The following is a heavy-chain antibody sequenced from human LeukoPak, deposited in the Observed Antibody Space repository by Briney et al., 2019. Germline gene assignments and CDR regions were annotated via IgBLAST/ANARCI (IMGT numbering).Heavy chain of an antibody. CDR3: ARGPTTGPPLDY. CDR2: FYHGGSA. V-gene: IGHV4-38-2*02. Sequence: SETLSLTCSVSGYSISSGYYWGWVRQPPGKGLEWIGSFYHGGSAYYSPSLKSRVTISVDTSKSQFSLKLTFVSAADTAVYFCARGPTTGPPLDYWGPGTLVTVSS. D-gene: IGHD4-17*01. J-gene: IGHJ4*02. CDR1: GYSISSGYY.